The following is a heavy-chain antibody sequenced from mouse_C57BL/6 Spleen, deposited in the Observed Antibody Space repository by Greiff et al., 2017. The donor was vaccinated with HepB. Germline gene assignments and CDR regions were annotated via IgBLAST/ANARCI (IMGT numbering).Heavy chain of an antibody. J-gene: IGHJ1*03. V-gene: IGHV5-4*03. CDR2: ISDGGSYT. CDR3: ARGDYGSSQSRGYWYFDV. Sequence: DVKLVESGGGLVKPGGSLKLSCAASGFTFSSYAMSWVRQTPEKRLEWVATISDGGSYTYYPDNVKGRFTISRDNAKNNLYLQMSHLKSEDTAMYYCARGDYGSSQSRGYWYFDVWGTGTTVTVSS. CDR1: GFTFSSYA. D-gene: IGHD1-1*01.